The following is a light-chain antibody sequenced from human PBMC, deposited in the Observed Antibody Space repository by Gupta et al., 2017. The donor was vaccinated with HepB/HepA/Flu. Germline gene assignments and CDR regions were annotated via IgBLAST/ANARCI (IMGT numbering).Light chain of an antibody. Sequence: EIVMTQSPATLSVSPGETATLSCRASQSVSSNLAWYNQKPGQAPSLLIYAKTTRATGVPARFYGSESGTEFTLSISSLQSEDFAVYFCQQYNNWPQTFGQVTKVEIK. CDR3: QQYNNWPQT. CDR1: QSVSSN. V-gene: IGKV3-15*01. CDR2: AKT. J-gene: IGKJ1*01.